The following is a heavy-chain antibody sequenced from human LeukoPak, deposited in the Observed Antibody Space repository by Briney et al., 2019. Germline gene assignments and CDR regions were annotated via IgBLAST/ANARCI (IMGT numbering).Heavy chain of an antibody. J-gene: IGHJ4*02. V-gene: IGHV3-21*01. CDR1: GFTFSIYT. Sequence: PGGSLRLSCAASGFTFSIYTMNFVRRAPGKGREWVSSISSSSSYIYYADSVKGRFTISRDNAKNSLYLQMNSLRAEDTAVYYCARTPWFGEPCCSFDSWGQGTLVTVSP. CDR2: ISSSSSYI. D-gene: IGHD3-10*01. CDR3: ARTPWFGEPCCSFDS.